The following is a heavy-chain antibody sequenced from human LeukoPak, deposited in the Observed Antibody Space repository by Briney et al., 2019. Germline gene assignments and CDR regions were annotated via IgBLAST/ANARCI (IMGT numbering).Heavy chain of an antibody. D-gene: IGHD2-21*02. J-gene: IGHJ6*02. V-gene: IGHV4-34*01. CDR3: ARVRSPKSVVVTAILGYYYGMDV. Sequence: PSETLSLTCAVYGGSFSGYYWSCIRQPPGKGLEWIGEINHSGSTNYNPSLKSRVTISVDTSKNQFSLKLSSVTAADTAVYYCARVRSPKSVVVTAILGYYYGMDVWGQGTTVTVSS. CDR2: INHSGST. CDR1: GGSFSGYY.